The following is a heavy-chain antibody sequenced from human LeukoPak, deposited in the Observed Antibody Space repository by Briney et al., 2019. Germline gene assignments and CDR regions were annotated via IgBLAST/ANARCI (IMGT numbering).Heavy chain of an antibody. V-gene: IGHV1-2*02. CDR3: ARGPTTVTTPWEVFGYYYYYYMDV. CDR2: INPNSGGT. J-gene: IGHJ6*03. D-gene: IGHD4-17*01. Sequence: ASVKVSCKASGYTFTDYYMHWVRQAPGQGLEWMGWINPNSGGTNYEQKFKGRVTMTRDTSISTAYMELSSLRSEDTAVYYCARGPTTVTTPWEVFGYYYYYYMDVWGKGTTVTISS. CDR1: GYTFTDYY.